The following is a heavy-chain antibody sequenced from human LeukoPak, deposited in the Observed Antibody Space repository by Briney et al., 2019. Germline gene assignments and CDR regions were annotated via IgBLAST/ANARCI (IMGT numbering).Heavy chain of an antibody. V-gene: IGHV3-23*01. D-gene: IGHD6-19*01. CDR1: GFTFSSYA. J-gene: IGHJ4*02. CDR3: AKDRGSGWP. Sequence: GGSLRLSCVASGFTFSSYAMSWVRQPPGKGLEWVSGITNDGGIAYYGDSVKGRFTISRDNSKNTLYLQMTRLTPEDTAIYYCAKDRGSGWPWGQGALVTVSS. CDR2: ITNDGGIA.